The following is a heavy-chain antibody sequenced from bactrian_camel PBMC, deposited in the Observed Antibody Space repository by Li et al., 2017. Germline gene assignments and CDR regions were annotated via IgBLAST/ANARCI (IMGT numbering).Heavy chain of an antibody. J-gene: IGHJ4*01. V-gene: IGHV3S40*01. Sequence: VQLVESGGGLVQPGGSLRLSCAASGFTFSMNAMTWVRQAPGKGLEWVSSINSVDASTFYADSVKGRFTISRDNAKSTVYLQMSSLKPEDTAVYYCAKVNSDYADYWGQGTQVTVS. CDR3: AKVNSDYADY. CDR2: INSVDAST. CDR1: GFTFSMNA. D-gene: IGHD4*01.